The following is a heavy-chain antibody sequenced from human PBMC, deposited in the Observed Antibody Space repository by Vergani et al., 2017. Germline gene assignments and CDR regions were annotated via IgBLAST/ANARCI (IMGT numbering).Heavy chain of an antibody. CDR3: AKEGAEVPSYGMDV. CDR2: IRYDGSND. CDR1: GFTFSSYG. J-gene: IGHJ6*02. D-gene: IGHD1-1*01. V-gene: IGHV3-30*02. Sequence: VQLVESGGGIVKPGGSLRLSCAASGFTFSSYGMHWVRQAPGKGLEWVAFIRYDGSNDYYADSVKGRFTISRDNSKNTLYLQMNSLRAEDTAVYYCAKEGAEVPSYGMDVWGQGTTVTVSS.